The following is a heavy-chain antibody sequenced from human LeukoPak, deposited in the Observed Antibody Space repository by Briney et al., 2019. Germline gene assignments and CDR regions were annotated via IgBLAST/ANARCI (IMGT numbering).Heavy chain of an antibody. J-gene: IGHJ4*02. CDR1: GGTFSSYA. V-gene: IGHV1-69*05. CDR2: IIPIFGTA. CDR3: ARPETYYYDSSGYYNFDY. Sequence: GASVKVSCKASGGTFSSYAISWVRQAPGQGLEWMGGIIPIFGTANYAQKFQGRVTITTDESTSTAYMELSSLRSEDTAVYYCARPETYYYDSSGYYNFDYWGQGTLVTVSS. D-gene: IGHD3-22*01.